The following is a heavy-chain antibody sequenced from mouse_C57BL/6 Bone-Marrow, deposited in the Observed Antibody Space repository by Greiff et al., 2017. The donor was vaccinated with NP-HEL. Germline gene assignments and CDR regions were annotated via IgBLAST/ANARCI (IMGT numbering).Heavy chain of an antibody. D-gene: IGHD1-1*01. CDR1: GYTFTSYW. V-gene: IGHV1-7*01. J-gene: IGHJ2*01. Sequence: VQRVESGAELAKPGASVKLSCKASGYTFTSYWMHWVKQRPGQGLEWIGYINPSSGYTKYNQKFKDKATLTADKSSSTAYMQLSSLTYEDSAVYYCARWGPFYYGSSYCYFDYGGQGTTLTVSS. CDR3: ARWGPFYYGSSYCYFDY. CDR2: INPSSGYT.